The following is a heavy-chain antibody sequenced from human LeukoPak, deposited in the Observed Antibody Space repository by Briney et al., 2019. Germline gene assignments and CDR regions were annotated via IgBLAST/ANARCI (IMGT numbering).Heavy chain of an antibody. J-gene: IGHJ3*02. D-gene: IGHD1-1*01. CDR1: GVSISSYY. V-gene: IGHV4-59*01. CDR2: IYYSGST. Sequence: SETLSLTCTVSGVSISSYYWSWIRQPPGKGLEWIGYIYYSGSTNYNPSLKSRVTISVDTSKNQFSLKLSSVTAADTAVYYCAREMGTETTHDAFDIWGQGTMVTVSS. CDR3: AREMGTETTHDAFDI.